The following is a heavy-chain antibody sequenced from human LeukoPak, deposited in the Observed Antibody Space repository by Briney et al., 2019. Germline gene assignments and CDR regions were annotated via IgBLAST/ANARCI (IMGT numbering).Heavy chain of an antibody. CDR2: ICSDGSKM. CDR1: GFTFNTYG. D-gene: IGHD2-2*01. CDR3: AKGGSSSSCSGSSCYYMDV. Sequence: GGSLRPSCAASGFTFNTYGMHWVRQVPGKGLEWVAVICSDGSKMYYADSVKGRFTISKDNSKNTLYLQLNSLRAEDTAVYYCAKGGSSSSCSGSSCYYMDVWGKGTTVTVSS. J-gene: IGHJ6*03. V-gene: IGHV3-33*06.